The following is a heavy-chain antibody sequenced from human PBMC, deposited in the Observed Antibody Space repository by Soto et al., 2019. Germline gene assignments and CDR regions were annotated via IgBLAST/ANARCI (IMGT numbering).Heavy chain of an antibody. V-gene: IGHV1-18*01. CDR1: GYTFTSYG. D-gene: IGHD3-3*01. J-gene: IGHJ5*02. CDR2: ISAYNGNT. CDR3: ARGVRYDFWSGYPDPYNWFDP. Sequence: ASVKVSCKASGYTFTSYGISWVRQAPGQGLEWMGWISAYNGNTNYAQKLQGRVTMTTDTSTSTAYMELRSLRSDDTAVYYCARGVRYDFWSGYPDPYNWFDPWGQGTLVTVSS.